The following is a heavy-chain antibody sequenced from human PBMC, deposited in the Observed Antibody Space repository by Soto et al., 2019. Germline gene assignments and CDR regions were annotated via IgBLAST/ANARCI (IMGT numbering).Heavy chain of an antibody. CDR2: ISAYNGNT. CDR1: GYTFTSYG. CDR3: ARGKARYSPKTYYGMDV. V-gene: IGHV1-18*01. Sequence: GASVKVSCKASGYTFTSYGISWVRQAPGQGLEWMGWISAYNGNTNYAQKLQVRVTMTTDTSTSTAYMELRSLRSDDTAVYYCARGKARYSPKTYYGMDVWGQGTTVTVSS. J-gene: IGHJ6*02. D-gene: IGHD5-18*01.